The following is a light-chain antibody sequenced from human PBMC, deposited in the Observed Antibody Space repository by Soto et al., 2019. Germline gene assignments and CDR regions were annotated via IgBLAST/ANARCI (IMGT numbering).Light chain of an antibody. CDR1: QTVSNNY. J-gene: IGKJ2*01. Sequence: EVVLTQSPGTLSLSPGERATLSCRASQTVSNNYLAWYQHKPGQSPKLLIFGSSDRATGIPDRFSGSGSGTDFTLTISRLEPEDFAVYSCQQYGSSPPYTFGQGTKLEL. V-gene: IGKV3-20*01. CDR3: QQYGSSPPYT. CDR2: GSS.